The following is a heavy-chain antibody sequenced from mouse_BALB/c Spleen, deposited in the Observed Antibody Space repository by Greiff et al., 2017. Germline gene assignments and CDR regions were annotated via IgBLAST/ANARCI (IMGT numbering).Heavy chain of an antibody. V-gene: IGHV5-6-3*01. CDR1: GFTFSSYG. Sequence: EVQLVESGGGLVQPGGSLKLSCAASGFTFSSYGMSWVRQTPDKRLELVATINSNGGSTYYPDSVKGRFTIARDNAKNTLYLQMSRLKSEDTAMYDCAKRSGVFAYWGQGTLVTVSA. CDR2: INSNGGST. CDR3: AKRSGVFAY. D-gene: IGHD3-1*01. J-gene: IGHJ3*01.